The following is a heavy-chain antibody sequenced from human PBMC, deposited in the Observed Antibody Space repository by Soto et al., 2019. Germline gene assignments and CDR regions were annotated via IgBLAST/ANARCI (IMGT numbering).Heavy chain of an antibody. D-gene: IGHD2-2*01. CDR1: GDSIRSAGYY. J-gene: IGHJ1*01. V-gene: IGHV4-31*03. CDR3: ATKSGSSSSIRAEYFQH. CDR2: FYYSGTT. Sequence: QVQLQESGPGLVKSSQTLSLTCTVSGDSIRSAGYYWNWIRHHSGKGLEWVGNFYYSGTTNYNQALKSRVIISADTSKNQLSLMLRSVTAADTAVYYCATKSGSSSSIRAEYFQHWGQGALVSVCS.